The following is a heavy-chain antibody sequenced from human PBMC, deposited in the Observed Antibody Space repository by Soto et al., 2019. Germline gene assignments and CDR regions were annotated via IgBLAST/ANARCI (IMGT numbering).Heavy chain of an antibody. CDR3: ARFRPPPDYYYYYGMDV. V-gene: IGHV4-31*03. Sequence: QVQLQESGPGLVKPSQTLSLTCTVSGGSISSGGYYWSWIRQHPGKGLEWIGYIYYSGSTYYNPSLKSRVTISVETSKNQFSVKESSVTAAYTAVYYWARFRPPPDYYYYYGMDVWGQGTTVTVSS. CDR1: GGSISSGGYY. CDR2: IYYSGST. J-gene: IGHJ6*02.